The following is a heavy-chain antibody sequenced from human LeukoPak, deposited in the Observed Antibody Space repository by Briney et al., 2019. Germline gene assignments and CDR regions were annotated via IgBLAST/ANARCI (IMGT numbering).Heavy chain of an antibody. V-gene: IGHV4-39*07. J-gene: IGHJ4*02. CDR1: GGSISSSSSY. CDR2: IYYSGST. D-gene: IGHD1-7*01. CDR3: GRITGTADY. Sequence: SETLSLTCTVSGGSISSSSSYWGWIRQPPGMGLEWIASIYYSGSTHYNPSLKSRVTISIDTSKNQFSLRLSAVTAADTAVYYCGRITGTADYWGQGTLVTVSS.